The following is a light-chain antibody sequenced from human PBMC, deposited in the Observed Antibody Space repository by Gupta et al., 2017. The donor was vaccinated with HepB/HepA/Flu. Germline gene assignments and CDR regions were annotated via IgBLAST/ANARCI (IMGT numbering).Light chain of an antibody. V-gene: IGLV3-1*01. CDR3: QAWDSRSRV. CDR2: QDS. CDR1: KLGERY. Sequence: SYEVTQPPSVSVSPGRTASIPCSGEKLGERYVCWYQQRPGQSPVVLIYQDSKRPSGIPERFSGSNSGNTATLTISGTQATDEADYYSQAWDSRSRVFGGGTNLTVL. J-gene: IGLJ3*02.